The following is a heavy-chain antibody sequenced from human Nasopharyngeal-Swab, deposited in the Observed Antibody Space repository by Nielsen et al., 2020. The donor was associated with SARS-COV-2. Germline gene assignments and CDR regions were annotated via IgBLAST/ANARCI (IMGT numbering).Heavy chain of an antibody. CDR2: ISSSGSTI. CDR1: GCSFSAYE. D-gene: IGHD3-22*01. CDR3: ASMDYYDNSGYFYDVDY. V-gene: IGHV3-48*03. J-gene: IGHJ4*02. Sequence: GGSLRISGAGSGCSFSAYEMNWVRQAPGKGLEWVSYISSSGSTINYADSVKGRFTISRDNAKNLLYLQMNSLRAEDTAVYYCASMDYYDNSGYFYDVDYWGQGTQVTVSS.